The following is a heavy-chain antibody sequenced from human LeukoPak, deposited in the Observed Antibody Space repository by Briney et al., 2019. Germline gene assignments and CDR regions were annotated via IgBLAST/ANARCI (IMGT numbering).Heavy chain of an antibody. CDR2: ISSSSSYI. CDR3: ARRGSYFEFDY. V-gene: IGHV3-21*01. D-gene: IGHD1-26*01. CDR1: GFTFSSYS. Sequence: PGGPLRLSCAASGFTFSSYSMNWVRQAPGKGLEWVSSISSSSSYIYYADSVKGRFTISRDNAKNSLHLQMNSLRAEDTAVYYCARRGSYFEFDYWGQGTLVTVSS. J-gene: IGHJ4*02.